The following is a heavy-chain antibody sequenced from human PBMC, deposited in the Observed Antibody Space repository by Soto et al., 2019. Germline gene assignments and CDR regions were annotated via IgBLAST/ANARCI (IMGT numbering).Heavy chain of an antibody. J-gene: IGHJ6*02. CDR2: INPNSGGT. CDR1: GYTFTGYY. CDR3: ARDLGSYYYDSSGYKPRHYGMDV. Sequence: ASVKVSCKVSGYTFTGYYMHWVRQAPGQGLEWMGWINPNSGGTNYAQKFQGWVTMTRDTSISTAYMELSRLRSDDTAVYYCARDLGSYYYDSSGYKPRHYGMDVWGQGTTVTVSS. D-gene: IGHD3-22*01. V-gene: IGHV1-2*04.